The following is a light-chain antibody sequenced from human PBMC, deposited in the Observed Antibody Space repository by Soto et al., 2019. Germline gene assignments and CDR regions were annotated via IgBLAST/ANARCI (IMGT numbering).Light chain of an antibody. CDR3: QQRSNWPIS. V-gene: IGKV3-11*01. Sequence: EIVSTQSPATLSLSPEERATLSCRASQSVSGYLAWYQQKPGQAPRLLIYDASNRATGIPARFSGSGSGTDFTLTICSLEPEDFAVYYCQQRSNWPISFGQGRRLEIK. CDR1: QSVSGY. CDR2: DAS. J-gene: IGKJ5*01.